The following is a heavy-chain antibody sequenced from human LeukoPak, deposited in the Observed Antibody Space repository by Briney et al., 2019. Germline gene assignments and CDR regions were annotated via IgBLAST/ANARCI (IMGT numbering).Heavy chain of an antibody. Sequence: SETLSLTCAVSGGSFSGYYWTWIRQPPGKGLEWIGEINHSGSTNYNPSLKSRVTISVDTSKNQFSLKLSSVTAADTAVYYCARDPHDDRAFDIWGQGTMVTVSS. V-gene: IGHV4-34*01. CDR1: GGSFSGYY. D-gene: IGHD3-9*01. J-gene: IGHJ3*02. CDR3: ARDPHDDRAFDI. CDR2: INHSGST.